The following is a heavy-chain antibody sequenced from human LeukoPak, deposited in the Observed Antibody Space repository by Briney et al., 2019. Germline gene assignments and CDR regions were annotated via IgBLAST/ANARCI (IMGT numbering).Heavy chain of an antibody. V-gene: IGHV3-23*01. CDR1: GFTFNNYA. Sequence: PGGSLRLSCAASGFTFNNYAMSWVRQAPGKGLEWVSAISGSGGNTYYADSVKGRFTISRDNSKNTLFLQMNSLRAEDTAVYYCANQSQPDPGFSYGPIGGYWGQGTLSPSPQ. D-gene: IGHD5-18*01. J-gene: IGHJ4*02. CDR3: ANQSQPDPGFSYGPIGGY. CDR2: ISGSGGNT.